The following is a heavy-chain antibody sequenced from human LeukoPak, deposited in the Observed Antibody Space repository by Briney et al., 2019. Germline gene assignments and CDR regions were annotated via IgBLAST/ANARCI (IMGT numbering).Heavy chain of an antibody. J-gene: IGHJ4*02. CDR1: GFTFDDYA. CDR2: ISWNSGSI. D-gene: IGHD3-10*01. V-gene: IGHV3-9*01. Sequence: GRSLRLSCAASGFTFDDYAMHWVRHAPGKGLEWVSGISWNSGSIGYADSVKGRFTISRDNAKNSLYLQMNSLRAEDTAMYYCAKDMEFGELSQYLFDYWGQGTLVTVSS. CDR3: AKDMEFGELSQYLFDY.